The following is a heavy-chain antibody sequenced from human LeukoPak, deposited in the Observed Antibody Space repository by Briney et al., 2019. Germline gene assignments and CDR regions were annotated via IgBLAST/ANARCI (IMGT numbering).Heavy chain of an antibody. Sequence: GGSLRLSCAASGFTFSSYAMSWVRQAPGKGLEWVSAISGSGGSTYYADSVKGRFTISRDNSKNTLYLQMNSLRAEDTAVYHCAKDRGIVGATLFDYWGQGTLVTVSS. CDR3: AKDRGIVGATLFDY. CDR1: GFTFSSYA. V-gene: IGHV3-23*01. CDR2: ISGSGGST. J-gene: IGHJ4*02. D-gene: IGHD1-26*01.